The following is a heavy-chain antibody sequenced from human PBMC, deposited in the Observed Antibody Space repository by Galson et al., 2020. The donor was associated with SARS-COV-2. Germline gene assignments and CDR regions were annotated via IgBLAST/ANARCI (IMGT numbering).Heavy chain of an antibody. CDR2: IYSERSST. CDR1: GFTFSSYW. D-gene: IGHD3-16*01. J-gene: IGHJ4*02. V-gene: IGHV3-74*01. Sequence: GGSLRLSCAASGFTFSSYWMHWVRQAPGKGLVWVSRIYSERSSTSYADSVKGRFTISGDDAKNTLYLHMSSLRAEDTAVYYCARGDMRNDYFDYWGQGTLVTVSS. CDR3: ARGDMRNDYFDY.